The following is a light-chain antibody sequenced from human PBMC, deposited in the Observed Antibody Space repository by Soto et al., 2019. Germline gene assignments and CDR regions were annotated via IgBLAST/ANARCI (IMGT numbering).Light chain of an antibody. CDR3: SSSTSSNTFV. V-gene: IGLV2-14*01. J-gene: IGLJ1*01. Sequence: QSALTQPASVSGAPGQSITISCTGTNSDVNYVSWHQQHPGKAPKLMIYEVINRSSGVSTRFSGSKSGNTASLTISGLQAEDEADYYCSSSTSSNTFVLGTGTKVTVL. CDR2: EVI. CDR1: NSDVNY.